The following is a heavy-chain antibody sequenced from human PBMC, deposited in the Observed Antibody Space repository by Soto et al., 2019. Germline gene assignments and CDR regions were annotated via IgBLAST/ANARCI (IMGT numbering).Heavy chain of an antibody. CDR2: AYHNGLT. V-gene: IGHV4-4*02. D-gene: IGHD6-19*01. CDR1: GDSVTSNVW. CDR3: ARDAAVPGESDRFDY. Sequence: LETLSLTCAVSGDSVTSNVWWSWVRQPPGKGLEWIGEAYHNGLTDYNPSLKSRVTMSVDTSKNEFSLKLTSLTAADTAIYYCARDAAVPGESDRFDYWGQGILVTVSS. J-gene: IGHJ4*02.